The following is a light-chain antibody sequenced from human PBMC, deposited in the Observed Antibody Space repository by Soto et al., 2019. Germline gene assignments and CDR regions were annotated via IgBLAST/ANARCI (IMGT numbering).Light chain of an antibody. V-gene: IGKV3-20*01. CDR2: GAS. J-gene: IGKJ5*01. CDR3: HQYGSSPPVT. CDR1: QSVSSSY. Sequence: VMTQSPDTLSLSPGERATLSCRASQSVSSSYLAWYQQKPGQAPRLLIYGASSRATGIPDRFSGSGSGTDFTLTISRLEPEDFAMYYCHQYGSSPPVTFGQGTRLEIK.